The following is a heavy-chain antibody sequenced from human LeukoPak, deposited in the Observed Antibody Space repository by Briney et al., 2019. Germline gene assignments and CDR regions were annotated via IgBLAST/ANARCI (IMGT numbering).Heavy chain of an antibody. CDR2: INPNSGGT. CDR3: ATDFTFGGVIVRQTGVY. Sequence: ASVKVSCKASGYTFTGYYMHWVRQAPGQGLEGMGWINPNSGGTNYAQKFQGRVTMTRDTSISTAYMELSRLRSDDAAVYYCATDFTFGGVIVRQTGVYWGQGTLVTVSS. J-gene: IGHJ4*02. V-gene: IGHV1-2*02. CDR1: GYTFTGYY. D-gene: IGHD3-16*02.